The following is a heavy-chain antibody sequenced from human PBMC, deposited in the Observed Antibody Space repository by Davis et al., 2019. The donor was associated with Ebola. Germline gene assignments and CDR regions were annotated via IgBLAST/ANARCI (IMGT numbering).Heavy chain of an antibody. V-gene: IGHV3-23*01. Sequence: GESLKISCAASGFTFSSYAMSWVRQAPGKGLEWVSAISGSGGSTYYADSVKGRFTISRDNSKNTLYLQMNSLRAEDTAVYYCAKDPKGSSLPADFDYWGQGTLVTVSS. D-gene: IGHD6-13*01. CDR1: GFTFSSYA. CDR3: AKDPKGSSLPADFDY. CDR2: ISGSGGST. J-gene: IGHJ4*02.